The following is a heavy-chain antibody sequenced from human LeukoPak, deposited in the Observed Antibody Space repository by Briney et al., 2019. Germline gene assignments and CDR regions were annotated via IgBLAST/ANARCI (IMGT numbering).Heavy chain of an antibody. Sequence: ASMKVSCKASGYTFTSYGISWVRQAPGQGLEWMGWISDYNGNTNYAQKLQGRVTMTTDTSTSTAYMELRSLRSDDTAVYYCARAHYYGSGSQNWFDPWGQGTLVTVSS. V-gene: IGHV1-18*01. CDR3: ARAHYYGSGSQNWFDP. D-gene: IGHD3-10*01. CDR1: GYTFTSYG. J-gene: IGHJ5*02. CDR2: ISDYNGNT.